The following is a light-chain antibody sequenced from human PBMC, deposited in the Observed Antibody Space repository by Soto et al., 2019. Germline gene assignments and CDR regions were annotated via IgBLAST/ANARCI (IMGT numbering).Light chain of an antibody. Sequence: QSVLTQPPSVSGAPGQRVTISCAGSSSNIGAGYGVHWYQQLPGTAPRLLIYGTDNRPSGIPDRFSGSKSGTTASLAITDLRAGYEADYYCQCYDDSSGDDDVSGVVFGGGTKPTVL. CDR2: GTD. J-gene: IGLJ2*01. CDR3: QCYDDSSGDDDVSGVV. CDR1: SSNIGAGYG. V-gene: IGLV1-40*01.